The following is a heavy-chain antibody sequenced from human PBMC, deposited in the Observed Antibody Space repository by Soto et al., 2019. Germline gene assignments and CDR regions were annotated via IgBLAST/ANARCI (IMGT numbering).Heavy chain of an antibody. V-gene: IGHV3-21*01. CDR1: GFTFSSYS. Sequence: GGSLRLSCAASGFTFSSYSMNWVRQAPGKGLEWVSSISSSSTYIYYADSVKGRFTISRDNAKNSLYLQMNSLRAEDTAVYYCARVLATANNWFDPWGQGTLVTVSS. CDR2: ISSSSTYI. J-gene: IGHJ5*02. D-gene: IGHD2-15*01. CDR3: ARVLATANNWFDP.